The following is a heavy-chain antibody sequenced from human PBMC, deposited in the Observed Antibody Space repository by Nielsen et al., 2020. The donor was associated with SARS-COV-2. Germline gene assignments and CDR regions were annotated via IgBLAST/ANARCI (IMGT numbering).Heavy chain of an antibody. D-gene: IGHD3-10*01. CDR2: ISSSSRYT. J-gene: IGHJ4*02. CDR1: GFTFSDYY. CDR3: ARNNYYASGTYYNSGDY. V-gene: IGHV3-11*03. Sequence: GESLKISCAASGFTFSDYYMSWIRQAPGKGLEWVSYISSSSRYTNYAESVKGRFTISRDNAKKPVYLQMNSLRAEDTAVYYCARNNYYASGTYYNSGDYWGQGTLVTVSS.